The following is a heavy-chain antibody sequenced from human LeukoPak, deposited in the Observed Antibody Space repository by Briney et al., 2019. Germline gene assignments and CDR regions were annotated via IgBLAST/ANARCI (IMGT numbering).Heavy chain of an antibody. Sequence: GGSLRLPCAASEFTFSNAWMSWVRQAPGKGLEWVGRTRNKANSYTTEYAASVKGRFTISRDDSKNSLYLQMNSLKTEDTAVYYCARRGSSGSYSYWGQGTLVTVSS. D-gene: IGHD1-26*01. J-gene: IGHJ4*02. CDR1: EFTFSNAW. V-gene: IGHV3-72*01. CDR3: ARRGSSGSYSY. CDR2: TRNKANSYTT.